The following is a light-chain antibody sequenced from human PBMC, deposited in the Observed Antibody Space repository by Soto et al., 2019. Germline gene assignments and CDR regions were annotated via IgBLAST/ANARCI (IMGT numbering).Light chain of an antibody. CDR3: AAWDDSLSGYYV. CDR2: SNN. J-gene: IGLJ1*01. V-gene: IGLV1-47*02. CDR1: SSNIGSNY. Sequence: QSVLTQPPSTSGTPGQRVTISCSGSSSNIGSNYVYWFQQRPGTAPKLLIYSNNQRPSGVPDRFSGSKSGTSASLAISGLRSEDEADYYCAAWDDSLSGYYVFGTGTKLTVL.